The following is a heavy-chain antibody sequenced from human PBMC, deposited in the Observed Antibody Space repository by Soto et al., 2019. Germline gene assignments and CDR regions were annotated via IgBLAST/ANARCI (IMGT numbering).Heavy chain of an antibody. CDR3: ASCQGNSGSEPLDL. J-gene: IGHJ4*02. V-gene: IGHV1-3*01. CDR1: GYIFTTYS. CDR2: INAGNGNT. Sequence: QVQLVQSGAEVKKPGASVKVSCKASGYIFTTYSIHWVRQAPGQRLEWMGWINAGNGNTKYSQKLHGRVTMTRDTSANTVYIELSSLTSEDTTLYYCASCQGNSGSEPLDLWGLGTMVTVSS. D-gene: IGHD5-12*01.